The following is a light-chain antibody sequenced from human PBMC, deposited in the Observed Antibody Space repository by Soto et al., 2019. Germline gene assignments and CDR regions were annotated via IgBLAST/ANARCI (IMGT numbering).Light chain of an antibody. CDR2: EVS. CDR1: NSDVGSFDL. V-gene: IGLV2-23*02. CDR3: CSYADTTSLFV. Sequence: QSALTQPASVSGSPGQSITISCTGSNSDVGSFDLVSWFQQYPGKAPKLILYEVSKRPLGVSNRFSGSKSGYTASLTISGLQAEDEGVYYCCSYADTTSLFVFGTGTKLTVL. J-gene: IGLJ1*01.